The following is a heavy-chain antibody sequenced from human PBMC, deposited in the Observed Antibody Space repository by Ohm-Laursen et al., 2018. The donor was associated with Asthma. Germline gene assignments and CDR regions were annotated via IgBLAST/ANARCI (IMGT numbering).Heavy chain of an antibody. CDR2: IYPGGAT. CDR3: ARGQGSGDISGSDPFDL. D-gene: IGHD3-10*01. V-gene: IGHV3-53*01. CDR1: GFSVSRHF. Sequence: SLRLSCKASGFSVSRHFMNWIRQGPEKGLEWVSDIYPGGATFYADSVKGRFTISRDDSKNTLNLQMSSLRGDDTAVYYCARGQGSGDISGSDPFDLWGQGTTVIVSS. J-gene: IGHJ3*01.